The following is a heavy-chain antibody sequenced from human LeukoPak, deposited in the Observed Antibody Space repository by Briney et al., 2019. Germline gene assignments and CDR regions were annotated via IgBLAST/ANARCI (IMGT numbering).Heavy chain of an antibody. J-gene: IGHJ3*02. Sequence: GGSLRLSCVASGSTFSSYDMSWVRQAPGKGLEWISAISDRGKTDYADSVKGRFTISRDNSKNTLYLQLSSLRADDTAIYYCAKLPTIFGVADSFDIWGQGTLVTVSS. CDR1: GSTFSSYD. V-gene: IGHV3-23*01. CDR2: ISDRGKT. CDR3: AKLPTIFGVADSFDI. D-gene: IGHD3-3*01.